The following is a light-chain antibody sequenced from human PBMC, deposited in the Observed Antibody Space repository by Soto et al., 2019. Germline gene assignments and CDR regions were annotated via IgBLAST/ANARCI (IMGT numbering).Light chain of an antibody. Sequence: QSALTQPPSASGSPGQSVTISCTGTSSDVGGYKYVSWYQQHPGKAPKVMIYEVSKRPSGVPDRFSGSKSGNTASLTVSGLQAEDEADYYCSSYAGSALYVFGSGTKVTVL. CDR1: SSDVGGYKY. CDR3: SSYAGSALYV. V-gene: IGLV2-8*01. J-gene: IGLJ1*01. CDR2: EVS.